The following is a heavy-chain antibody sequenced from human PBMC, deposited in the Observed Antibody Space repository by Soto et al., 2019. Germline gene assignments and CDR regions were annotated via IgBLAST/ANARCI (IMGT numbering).Heavy chain of an antibody. CDR1: GFTFSSYG. Sequence: QVQLVESGGGVVQRGRSLRLSCAASGFTFSSYGMHWVRQAPGKGLEWVAVISYDGSNKYYADSVKGRFTISRDNSKNTLYLQMNSLRAEDTAVYYCAKDRERGSFDYWGQGTLVTVSS. J-gene: IGHJ4*02. V-gene: IGHV3-30*18. CDR3: AKDRERGSFDY. CDR2: ISYDGSNK. D-gene: IGHD1-26*01.